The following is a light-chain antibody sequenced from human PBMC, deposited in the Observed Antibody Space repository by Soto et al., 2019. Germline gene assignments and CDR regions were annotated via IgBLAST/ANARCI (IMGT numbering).Light chain of an antibody. V-gene: IGKV1-5*01. J-gene: IGKJ5*01. CDR3: HSRA. CDR1: QSISSW. Sequence: DIQMTQSPSTLSASVGDRVTITCRASQSISSWLAWYQQKPGKAPKLLIYDASSLESGVPSRFSGSGSGTDFTLTINSLQSEDFAVYYCHSRAFGQGTRLEIK. CDR2: DAS.